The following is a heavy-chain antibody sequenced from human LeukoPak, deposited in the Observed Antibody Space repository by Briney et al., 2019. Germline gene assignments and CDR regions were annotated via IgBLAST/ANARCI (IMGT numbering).Heavy chain of an antibody. V-gene: IGHV4-61*02. Sequence: SQTLSLTCTVSGGSISSGSYYWSWLRQPAGTGLEWIGRIYTSGSTNYNPSLKSRVTISVDTSKNQFSLKLSSVTAADTAVYYCAREVEHDFWSGYLNYYYGMDVWGQGTTVTVSS. J-gene: IGHJ6*02. CDR3: AREVEHDFWSGYLNYYYGMDV. D-gene: IGHD3-3*01. CDR2: IYTSGST. CDR1: GGSISSGSYY.